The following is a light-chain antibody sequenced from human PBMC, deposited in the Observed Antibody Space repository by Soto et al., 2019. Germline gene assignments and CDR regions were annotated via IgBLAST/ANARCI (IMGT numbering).Light chain of an antibody. Sequence: QSALTQPASVSGSPGQSITISCTGTSSDVGGYNYVSWYQQHPGKAPKLMIYEVSNRPSGVSNRFSGSKSGNTASLTISGLPAEEEADYYCSSYTSSSTLVFGGGTKLTVL. J-gene: IGLJ3*02. CDR1: SSDVGGYNY. CDR3: SSYTSSSTLV. V-gene: IGLV2-14*01. CDR2: EVS.